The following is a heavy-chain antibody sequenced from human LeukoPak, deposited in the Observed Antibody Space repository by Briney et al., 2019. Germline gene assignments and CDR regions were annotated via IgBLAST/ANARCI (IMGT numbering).Heavy chain of an antibody. CDR3: ARDHRGFYYGSGNYYYLDV. CDR1: GGTYNNYA. V-gene: IGHV1-69*13. J-gene: IGHJ6*03. D-gene: IGHD3-10*01. Sequence: ASVKVSCKASGGTYNNYAITWVRQAPGQGLEWVGGILPVFGTSNHAQRFQGRVTITADESTGTTYMELSSLRSEDTAVYYCARDHRGFYYGSGNYYYLDVWGKGTTVTVSS. CDR2: ILPVFGTS.